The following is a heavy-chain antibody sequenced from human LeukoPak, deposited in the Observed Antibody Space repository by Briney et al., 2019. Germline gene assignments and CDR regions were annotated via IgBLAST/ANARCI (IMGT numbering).Heavy chain of an antibody. CDR2: INPNSGGT. Sequence: ASVKVSCKASGYTFTGYYMHWVRQAPGQGLEWMGWINPNSGGTNYAQKFQGRVTMTRDTSISTAYMELSRLRSDDTAVYYCARDSSGATSAYYFDHWGQGTLVTVSS. J-gene: IGHJ4*02. V-gene: IGHV1-2*02. D-gene: IGHD1-26*01. CDR1: GYTFTGYY. CDR3: ARDSSGATSAYYFDH.